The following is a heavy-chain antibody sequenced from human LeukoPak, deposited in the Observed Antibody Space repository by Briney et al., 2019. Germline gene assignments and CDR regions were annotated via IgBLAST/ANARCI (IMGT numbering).Heavy chain of an antibody. D-gene: IGHD6-13*01. Sequence: SETLSLTCAVYGGSFSGYYWSWIRQPPGRGLEWIGEINHSGSTNYNPSLKSRVTISVDTSKSQFSLKLSSVTAADTAVYYCARGHSSSWYWGYYYYYMDVWGKGTTVTVSS. V-gene: IGHV4-34*01. CDR3: ARGHSSSWYWGYYYYYMDV. CDR1: GGSFSGYY. J-gene: IGHJ6*03. CDR2: INHSGST.